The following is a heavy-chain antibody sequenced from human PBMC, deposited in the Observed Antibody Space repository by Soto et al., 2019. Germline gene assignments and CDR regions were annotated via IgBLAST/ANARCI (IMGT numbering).Heavy chain of an antibody. CDR2: IIPIFSTP. CDR3: ARDKDRQQVGGNYYYAIDV. CDR1: GGTFGNSA. V-gene: IGHV1-69*05. J-gene: IGHJ6*02. Sequence: QVQLVQSGAEVKKPGSSVTVSCKASGGTFGNSAISWVRQAPGQGLEWMGGIIPIFSTPDYAQKFQGRVTVTTSEXTTTAYMELTSLRSEDTAVYYCARDKDRQQVGGNYYYAIDVWGQGTTVTVSS. D-gene: IGHD2-2*01.